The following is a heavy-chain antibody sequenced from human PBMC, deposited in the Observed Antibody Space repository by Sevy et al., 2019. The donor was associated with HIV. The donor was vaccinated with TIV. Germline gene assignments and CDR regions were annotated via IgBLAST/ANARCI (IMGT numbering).Heavy chain of an antibody. D-gene: IGHD7-27*01. J-gene: IGHJ4*02. CDR2: IWNDGSNK. CDR1: GFTFSNYG. Sequence: GGSLRLSCAASGFTFSNYGMHWVRQAPGKGLEWVAVIWNDGSNKYYADSVKGRFTISRDNAKNSLFLEMHSLTDEDTAVYYCAREENRELGTIPLDSWGRGIQVTVSS. V-gene: IGHV3-33*01. CDR3: AREENRELGTIPLDS.